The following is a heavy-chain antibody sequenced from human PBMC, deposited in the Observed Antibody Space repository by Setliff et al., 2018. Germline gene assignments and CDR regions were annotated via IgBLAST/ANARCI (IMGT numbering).Heavy chain of an antibody. CDR1: GFTYNNCW. J-gene: IGHJ4*02. CDR3: FGAGTCSY. Sequence: GSLRLSCGAVGFTYNNCWVSWVRQAPGKGLEWLASIDPDGSEKYYVDSLKGRFNISRDNAKNSLSLQMNSLRTEDTAVYYCFGAGTCSYWGQGTLVTVSS. V-gene: IGHV3-7*01. D-gene: IGHD3-10*01. CDR2: IDPDGSEK.